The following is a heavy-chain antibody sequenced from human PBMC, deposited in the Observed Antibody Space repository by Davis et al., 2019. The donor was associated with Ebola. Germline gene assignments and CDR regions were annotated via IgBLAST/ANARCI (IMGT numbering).Heavy chain of an antibody. CDR3: ARGGAARNNWFDP. J-gene: IGHJ5*02. CDR1: GYPFIANG. D-gene: IGHD6-6*01. Sequence: ASVKVSCKASGYPFIANGFSWVRQAPGQGLEWMGWISVYSGNTNYAQKFQCWVTMTRDTSISTAYMELSRLRSDDTAVYYCARGGAARNNWFDPWGQGTLVTVSS. V-gene: IGHV1-18*01. CDR2: ISVYSGNT.